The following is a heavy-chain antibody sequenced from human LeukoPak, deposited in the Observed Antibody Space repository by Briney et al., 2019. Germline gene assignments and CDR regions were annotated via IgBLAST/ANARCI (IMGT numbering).Heavy chain of an antibody. J-gene: IGHJ4*02. CDR3: ANLGPPGRDHYLES. V-gene: IGHV3-48*03. CDR1: GFTFSSYE. D-gene: IGHD5-24*01. CDR2: ISSSGSTI. Sequence: GGSLRLSCAASGFTFSSYEMNWVRQAPGKGLEWVSYISSSGSTIYYADSVKGRFTISRDNAKNSLYLQMNSLRAEDTAVYYCANLGPPGRDHYLESWGQGTLVTVSS.